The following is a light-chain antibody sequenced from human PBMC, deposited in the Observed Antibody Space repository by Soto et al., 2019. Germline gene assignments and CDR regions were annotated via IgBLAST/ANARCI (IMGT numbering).Light chain of an antibody. CDR1: QSVRTN. CDR3: QQYFNWPLTWT. J-gene: IGKJ1*01. CDR2: GAS. Sequence: EVVFTQSPATLSVSAGGTVTLSCRASQSVRTNVAWYQQVPGQAPRLLVYGASTRATGVPARFTGSGSGIEFSLTISSLLSEDSAFYYCQQYFNWPLTWTFGPGT. V-gene: IGKV3-15*01.